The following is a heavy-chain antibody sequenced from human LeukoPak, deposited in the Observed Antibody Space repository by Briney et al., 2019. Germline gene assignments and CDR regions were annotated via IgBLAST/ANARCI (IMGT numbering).Heavy chain of an antibody. CDR1: GGSISSGDYY. Sequence: PSETLSLTCTVSGGSISSGDYYWSWIRQPPGKGLEWIGYIYYSGSTYYNPSLKSRVTISVDTSKNQFSLKLSSVTAADTAVYYCATRYSNYPPYYYMDVWGKGTTVTVSS. CDR2: IYYSGST. D-gene: IGHD4-11*01. J-gene: IGHJ6*03. CDR3: ATRYSNYPPYYYMDV. V-gene: IGHV4-30-4*01.